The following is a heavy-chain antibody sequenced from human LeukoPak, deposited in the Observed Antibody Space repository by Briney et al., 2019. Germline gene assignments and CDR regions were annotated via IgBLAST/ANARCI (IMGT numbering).Heavy chain of an antibody. CDR2: IYYSGST. J-gene: IGHJ6*02. CDR3: ARDFRGNYGSRGMDV. CDR1: GGSISSGGYY. Sequence: SETLSLTCTVSGGSISSGGYYWSWIRQHPGKGLEWIGYIYYSGSTDYNPSLKSRVTMSIDTSKNQFSLKLSSVTAADTAVYYCARDFRGNYGSRGMDVWGQGTTVTVSS. D-gene: IGHD3-16*01. V-gene: IGHV4-31*03.